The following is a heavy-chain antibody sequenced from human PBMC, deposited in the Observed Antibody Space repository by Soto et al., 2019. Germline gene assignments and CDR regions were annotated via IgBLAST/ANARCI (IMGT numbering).Heavy chain of an antibody. D-gene: IGHD3-3*01. J-gene: IGHJ6*03. CDR3: ARGRRTIFGVVIRLYYYYMDV. CDR2: MNPNSGNT. CDR1: GYTFTSYD. Sequence: ASVKVSCKASGYTFTSYDINWVRQATGQGLEWMGWMNPNSGNTGYAQKFQGRVTMTRNTSISTAHMELSSLRSEDTAVYYCARGRRTIFGVVIRLYYYYMDVWGKGTTVTVSS. V-gene: IGHV1-8*01.